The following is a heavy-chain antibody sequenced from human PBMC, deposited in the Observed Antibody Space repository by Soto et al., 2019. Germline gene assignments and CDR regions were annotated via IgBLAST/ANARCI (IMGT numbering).Heavy chain of an antibody. D-gene: IGHD4-17*01. CDR2: IYYSGSS. Sequence: KTSETLSLTCTVSGGSVSSPGSYWSWIRQSPGKGLEWIGYIYYSGSSDYNPSLKSRFTISLDTSKNQFYLKLNSVTAADTAVYYCARAGGDYRFGWFDPWGQGALVTVSS. CDR3: ARAGGDYRFGWFDP. J-gene: IGHJ5*02. V-gene: IGHV4-30-4*01. CDR1: GGSVSSPGSY.